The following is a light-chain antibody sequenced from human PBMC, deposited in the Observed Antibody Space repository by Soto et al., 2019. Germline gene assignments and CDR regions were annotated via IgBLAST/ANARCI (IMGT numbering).Light chain of an antibody. V-gene: IGLV2-11*01. CDR2: NVN. Sequence: QSALTQPRSVSGSPGQSVTISCTGSISNVGGYNYVSWYQQHPDEAPQLIISNVNKRPSGVPDRFSGSKSGNTASLTISGLQAEDEADYYCCSYGGTVVFGGGTKVTVL. CDR1: ISNVGGYNY. CDR3: CSYGGTVV. J-gene: IGLJ2*01.